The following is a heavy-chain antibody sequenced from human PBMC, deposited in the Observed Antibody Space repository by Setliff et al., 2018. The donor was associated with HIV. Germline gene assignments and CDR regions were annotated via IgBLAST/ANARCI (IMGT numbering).Heavy chain of an antibody. J-gene: IGHJ3*01. CDR1: GGSISSSNYY. D-gene: IGHD2-15*01. CDR3: ARDRIEVVVDGPHDVFDV. Sequence: ASETLSLTCTVSGGSISSSNYYWGWIRQPPGKGLEWIGSIYYSGSTNCNPSLKSRVTLSVDTSKNQFFLKLTSLSAADTAVYYCARDRIEVVVDGPHDVFDVWGRGTTVTVSS. CDR2: IYYSGST. V-gene: IGHV4-39*07.